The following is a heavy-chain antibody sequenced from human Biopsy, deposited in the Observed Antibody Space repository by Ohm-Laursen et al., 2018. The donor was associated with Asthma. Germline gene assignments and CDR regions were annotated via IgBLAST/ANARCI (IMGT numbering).Heavy chain of an antibody. CDR3: ARGNPPLAYGGNSGAFDI. CDR2: ISYDGSNK. CDR1: GFTFSSYG. V-gene: IGHV3-30*03. Sequence: SLRLSCAASGFTFSSYGMHWGRQAPGKGLEWVAVISYDGSNKYYADSVKGRFSISRDNSKNTLYLQMNSLRAEDTAVYYCARGNPPLAYGGNSGAFDIWGQGTMVTVSS. J-gene: IGHJ3*02. D-gene: IGHD4-23*01.